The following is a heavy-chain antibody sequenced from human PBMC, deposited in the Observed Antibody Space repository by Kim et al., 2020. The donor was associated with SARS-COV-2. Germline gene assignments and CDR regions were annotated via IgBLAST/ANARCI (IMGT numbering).Heavy chain of an antibody. CDR3: ARDQGKRYFDY. D-gene: IGHD6-25*01. CDR2: ISTSGNTI. J-gene: IGHJ4*02. CDR1: GFIFRDYY. V-gene: IGHV3-11*01. Sequence: GGSLRLSCLASGFIFRDYYMSWFRQAPGKGLEWVSYISTSGNTIYYADFVKGRFTISRDNARNSLYLQISSLRVDDSAVYYCARDQGKRYFDYWGQGNLVTVSS.